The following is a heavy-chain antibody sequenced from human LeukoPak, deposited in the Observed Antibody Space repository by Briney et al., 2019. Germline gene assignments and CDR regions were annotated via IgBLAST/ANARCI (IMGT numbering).Heavy chain of an antibody. V-gene: IGHV4-34*01. Sequence: SETLSLTCAVYGRSFSGYYWGWIRQPPGKGLEWIGSISYSGSTYYNPSLKSRITISVDTSKNQFSLKLSSVTAADTAVYYCARDVTAAFDYWGQGTLVTVSS. CDR1: GRSFSGYY. CDR2: ISYSGST. D-gene: IGHD6-13*01. J-gene: IGHJ4*02. CDR3: ARDVTAAFDY.